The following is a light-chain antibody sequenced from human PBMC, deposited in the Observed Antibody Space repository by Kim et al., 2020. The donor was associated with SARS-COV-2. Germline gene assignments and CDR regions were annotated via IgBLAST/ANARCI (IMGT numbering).Light chain of an antibody. Sequence: SYELTQPPSVSVSPGQTASITCSGDKLGDKFACWYQQKPGQSPVLVIYQDSKRPSGIPVRFSGSNSGNTATLTISGTQAMDEADYYCQAWDSSVVFGGGTQLTVL. CDR3: QAWDSSVV. CDR2: QDS. CDR1: KLGDKF. V-gene: IGLV3-1*01. J-gene: IGLJ2*01.